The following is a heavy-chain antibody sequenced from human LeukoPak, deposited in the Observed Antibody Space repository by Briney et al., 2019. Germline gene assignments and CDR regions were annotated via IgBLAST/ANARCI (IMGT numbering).Heavy chain of an antibody. CDR2: ISSSSSYI. V-gene: IGHV3-21*01. D-gene: IGHD6-19*01. CDR1: GFTFSSYS. CDR3: ARNLIAVAGTLGG. Sequence: GGSLRLSCAASGFTFSSYSMNWVRQAPGKGLEWVSSISSSSSYIYYADSVKGRFTVSGDNAKNSLYLQMNSLRAEDTAVYYCARNLIAVAGTLGGWGQGTLVTVSS. J-gene: IGHJ4*02.